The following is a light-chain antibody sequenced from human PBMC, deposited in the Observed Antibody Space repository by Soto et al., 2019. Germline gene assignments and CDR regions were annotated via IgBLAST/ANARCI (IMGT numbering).Light chain of an antibody. V-gene: IGKV1-5*03. Sequence: DIKMSHSLSTLSGSVGERVTITCRASQTISSWLAWYQQKPGKAPKLLIYKASTLKSGVPSRFSGSGSGTEFTLTICSLQPDDFATYYCQHYNSHSEAFGQGTKVDI. CDR2: KAS. CDR1: QTISSW. J-gene: IGKJ1*01. CDR3: QHYNSHSEA.